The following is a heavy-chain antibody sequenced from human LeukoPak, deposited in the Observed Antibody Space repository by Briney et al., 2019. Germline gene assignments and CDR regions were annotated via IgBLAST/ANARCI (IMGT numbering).Heavy chain of an antibody. CDR1: GFTFGDYA. Sequence: GGSLRLSCTASGFTFGDYAMSWVRQAPGKGLECVGFIRSKAYGGTTEYAASVKGRFTISRDDSKSIAYLQMNSLKTEDTAVYYCTRFYDFWSGNDNYFDYWGQGTLVTVSS. CDR3: TRFYDFWSGNDNYFDY. V-gene: IGHV3-49*04. J-gene: IGHJ4*02. CDR2: IRSKAYGGTT. D-gene: IGHD3-3*01.